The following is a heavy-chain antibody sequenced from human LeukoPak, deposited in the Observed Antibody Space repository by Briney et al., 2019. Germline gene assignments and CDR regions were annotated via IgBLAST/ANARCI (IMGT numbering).Heavy chain of an antibody. Sequence: GGSLRLSCSASGFTFSSYALHWVRQAPGKGLELVSTISSTGGNTYYADSVQGRFTISRDNSKTTVYLQMSSLRGEDTAVYYCVKGGVYRSDSCQYWGQGTLVTVSS. CDR1: GFTFSSYA. CDR3: VKGGVYRSDSCQY. V-gene: IGHV3-64D*09. CDR2: ISSTGGNT. D-gene: IGHD6-25*01. J-gene: IGHJ4*02.